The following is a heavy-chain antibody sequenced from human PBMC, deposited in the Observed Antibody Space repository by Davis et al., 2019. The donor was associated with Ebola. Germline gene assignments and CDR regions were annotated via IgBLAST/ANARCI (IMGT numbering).Heavy chain of an antibody. D-gene: IGHD4-17*01. Sequence: SLKISCAASGFTFSSYAMSWVRQAPGKGLEWVSAISSTGPSTYYADSVKGRFTISRDDSKNTLYLQMNSLRAEDTAVYYCAKDSYADYANWFDPWGQGTLVTVSS. V-gene: IGHV3-23*01. J-gene: IGHJ5*02. CDR3: AKDSYADYANWFDP. CDR1: GFTFSSYA. CDR2: ISSTGPST.